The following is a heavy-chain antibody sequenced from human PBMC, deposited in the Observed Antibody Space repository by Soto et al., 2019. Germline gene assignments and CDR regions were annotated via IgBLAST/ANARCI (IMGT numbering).Heavy chain of an antibody. CDR2: MNPNSGNT. D-gene: IGHD3-22*01. CDR3: ARGGYYYDSSAYSRPFAY. Sequence: QVQLVQSGAEVKKPGASVKVSCKASGYTFTSYDINWVRQATGQGLEWMGWMNPNSGNTGYAQKFQGRVTMTRSTSISTAYMELSSLRSEDTAVYYCARGGYYYDSSAYSRPFAYWGHGSLDTVFS. J-gene: IGHJ4*01. V-gene: IGHV1-8*01. CDR1: GYTFTSYD.